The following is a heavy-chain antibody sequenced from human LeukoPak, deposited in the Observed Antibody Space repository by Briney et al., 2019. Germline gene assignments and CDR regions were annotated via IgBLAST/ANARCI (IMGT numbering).Heavy chain of an antibody. Sequence: GGSLRLSCAASGFTFSNYAMHWVRQAPGKGLEWVTFIRYDGSNKYYAESVKGRFTISRDNSKNTLYLQMSSLRAEDTAVYYCAKAIHSSSSGVVDYWGQGTLVAVSS. J-gene: IGHJ4*02. D-gene: IGHD6-6*01. CDR3: AKAIHSSSSGVVDY. CDR2: IRYDGSNK. CDR1: GFTFSNYA. V-gene: IGHV3-30*02.